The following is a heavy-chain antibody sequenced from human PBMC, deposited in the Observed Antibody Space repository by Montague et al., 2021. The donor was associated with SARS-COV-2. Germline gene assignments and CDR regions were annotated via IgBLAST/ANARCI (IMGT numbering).Heavy chain of an antibody. CDR3: ARIFGPYYYGLDV. Sequence: SETLSLTCAVSGGSLSTYYWSWIRQPPGKGLECIGDIYYTGNTNYNPSLKSRVTISVDTSKNQFSLTLGSVTAADTAVYYCARIFGPYYYGLDVWGQGTTVTVSS. J-gene: IGHJ6*02. CDR2: IYYTGNT. V-gene: IGHV4-59*13. D-gene: IGHD3-10*01. CDR1: GGSLSTYY.